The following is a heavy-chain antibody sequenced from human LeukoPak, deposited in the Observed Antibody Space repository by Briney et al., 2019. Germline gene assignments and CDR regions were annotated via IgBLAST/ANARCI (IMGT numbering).Heavy chain of an antibody. V-gene: IGHV4-34*01. CDR2: INHSGST. CDR3: ARVRIAAAGTLAKLEWFDP. Sequence: PSETLSLTCAVYGGSFSGYYWSWIRQPPGKGLEWIGEINHSGSTNYNPSLKSRVTISVDTSKNQFSLKLSSVTAADTAVYYCARVRIAAAGTLAKLEWFDPWGQGTLVTVSS. CDR1: GGSFSGYY. J-gene: IGHJ5*02. D-gene: IGHD6-13*01.